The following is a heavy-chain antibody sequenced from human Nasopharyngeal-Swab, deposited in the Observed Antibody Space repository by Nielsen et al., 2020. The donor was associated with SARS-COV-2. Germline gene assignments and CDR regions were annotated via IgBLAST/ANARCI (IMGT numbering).Heavy chain of an antibody. J-gene: IGHJ6*03. CDR2: IIPILPIT. CDR3: ARGGWLRKDYYYSYYYMDV. CDR1: GGTFSSYG. V-gene: IGHV1-69*10. D-gene: IGHD5-24*01. Sequence: SVKVSCKTSGGTFSSYGISWFRQAPGQGLEWMGGIIPILPITNYAQKFQDRVTITADKSTSTAYMELSSLRSEDTAAYYCARGGWLRKDYYYSYYYMDVWGTGTTVTVSS.